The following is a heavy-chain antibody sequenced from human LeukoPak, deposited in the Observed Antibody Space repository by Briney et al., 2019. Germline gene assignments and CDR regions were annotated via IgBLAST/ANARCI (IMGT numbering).Heavy chain of an antibody. CDR1: GGSITSTNW. V-gene: IGHV4-4*02. Sequence: SETLSLTCGVSGGSITSTNWWSWVRQPPGRGLEGSGGISLTGRTNYNPSLIGRVIMSLDESRNQLSLTLTSVTAADTAVYYCARALRLWGGNSGIAFGIWGQGTMVTVSS. J-gene: IGHJ3*02. CDR3: ARALRLWGGNSGIAFGI. D-gene: IGHD4-23*01. CDR2: ISLTGRT.